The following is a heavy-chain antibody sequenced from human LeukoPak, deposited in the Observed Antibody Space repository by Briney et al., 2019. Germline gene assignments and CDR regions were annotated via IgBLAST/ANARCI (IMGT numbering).Heavy chain of an antibody. CDR2: IKSKTDGGTT. Sequence: PGGSLRLSCAASGFTFSNAWMSWVRQAPRKGLEWVGRIKSKTDGGTTDYAAPVKGRFTISRDDSKNTLYLQMNSLKTEDTAVYYCTTDVSVFGVYYFDYWGQGTLVTVSS. CDR3: TTDVSVFGVYYFDY. D-gene: IGHD3-16*01. V-gene: IGHV3-15*01. CDR1: GFTFSNAW. J-gene: IGHJ4*02.